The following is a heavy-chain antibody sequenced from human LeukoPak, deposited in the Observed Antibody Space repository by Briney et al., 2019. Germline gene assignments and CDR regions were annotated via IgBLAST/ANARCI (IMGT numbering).Heavy chain of an antibody. D-gene: IGHD3-10*01. V-gene: IGHV3-30*19. Sequence: PGGSLRLSCAASGFTFSSYGMHWVRQAPGKGLEWVAVISYDGSNKYYADSVKGRFTISRDNSKNTLYLQMNSLRAEDTAVYYCARDARDYYGSGSYLSWFDPWGQGTLVTVSS. CDR1: GFTFSSYG. CDR2: ISYDGSNK. J-gene: IGHJ5*02. CDR3: ARDARDYYGSGSYLSWFDP.